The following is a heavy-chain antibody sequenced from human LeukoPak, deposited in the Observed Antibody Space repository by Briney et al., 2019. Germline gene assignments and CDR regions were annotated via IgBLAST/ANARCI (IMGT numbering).Heavy chain of an antibody. CDR2: INHSGST. V-gene: IGHV4-34*01. CDR1: GGSFSGYY. CDR3: ARGRSDIVVVPAAYFDY. Sequence: SETLSLTCAVYGGSFSGYYWSWIRQPPGKGLEWIGEINHSGSTNYNPSLKSRVTISVDTSKNQFSLKLSSVTAADTAVYYCARGRSDIVVVPAAYFDYWGQGTLVTVSS. J-gene: IGHJ4*02. D-gene: IGHD2-2*01.